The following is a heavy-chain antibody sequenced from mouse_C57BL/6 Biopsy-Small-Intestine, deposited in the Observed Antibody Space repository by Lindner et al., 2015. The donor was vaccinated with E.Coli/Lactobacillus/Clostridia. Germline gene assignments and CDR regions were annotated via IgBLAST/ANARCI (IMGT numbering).Heavy chain of an antibody. CDR3: ARTSLTGPYYYAMDY. V-gene: IGHV1-7*01. CDR1: GYTFTSYW. CDR2: INPSSGYT. D-gene: IGHD4-1*01. Sequence: VQLQESGAELVKPGASVKLSCKASGYTFTSYWMHWVKQRPGQGLEWIGYINPSSGYTKYNQKFKDKATLTVNKSSSTAYMELRSLTSEDSAVYYCARTSLTGPYYYAMDYWGQGTSVTVSS. J-gene: IGHJ4*01.